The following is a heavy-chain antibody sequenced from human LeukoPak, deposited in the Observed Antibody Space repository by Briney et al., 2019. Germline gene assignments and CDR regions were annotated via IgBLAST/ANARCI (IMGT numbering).Heavy chain of an antibody. J-gene: IGHJ5*02. V-gene: IGHV1-69*05. CDR3: ARLDYHWFDP. Sequence: SVKVSCKASGYTFTSYYMHWVRQAPGQGLEWMGRIIPIFGTANYAQKFQGRVTITTDESTSTAYMELSSLRSEDTAVYYCARLDYHWFDPWGQGTLVAVSS. D-gene: IGHD2-2*03. CDR1: GYTFTSYY. CDR2: IIPIFGTA.